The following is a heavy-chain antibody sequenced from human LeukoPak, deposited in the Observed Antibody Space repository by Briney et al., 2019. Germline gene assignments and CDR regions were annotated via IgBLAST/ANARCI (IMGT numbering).Heavy chain of an antibody. V-gene: IGHV4-38-2*02. CDR3: ARSFTDNFFFEN. J-gene: IGHJ4*02. Sequence: SETLSLTCSVSGYSIRSGYYWGWIRQPPGKGLEWIGCIYQSGSTYYNPSLKSRVTISVDTSKNHFSLKLTSVTAADTAVYYCARSFTDNFFFENWGQGTLVTVSS. CDR2: IYQSGST. CDR1: GYSIRSGYY. D-gene: IGHD1-1*01.